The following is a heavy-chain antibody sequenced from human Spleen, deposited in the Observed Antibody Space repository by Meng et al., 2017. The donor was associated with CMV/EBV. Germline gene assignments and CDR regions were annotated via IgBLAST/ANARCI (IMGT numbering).Heavy chain of an antibody. V-gene: IGHV3-48*04. D-gene: IGHD6-6*01. CDR2: ISSSSSTI. CDR3: AKDRPLGFDP. CDR1: GFTFSTYN. J-gene: IGHJ5*02. Sequence: GESLKISCAASGFTFSTYNMNWVRQAPGKGLEWVSFISSSSSTIYYADSVKGRFTISRDNAKNSLHLQMNSLRAEDTAVYYCAKDRPLGFDPWGQGTLVTVSS.